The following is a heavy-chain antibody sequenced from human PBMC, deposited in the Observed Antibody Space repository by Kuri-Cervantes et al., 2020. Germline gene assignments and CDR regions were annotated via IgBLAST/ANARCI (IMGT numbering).Heavy chain of an antibody. D-gene: IGHD6-19*01. J-gene: IGHJ3*02. Sequence: ASAKVTCNAAGYTFTSYGIIWVRQAPAQGLEWMGWISTYNGDTNYAQKLQGRVTITTDESTSTAYMELSSLRSEDTAVYSCARDHHGRIEVAGTGHAFDIWGQGTMVTVSS. CDR1: GYTFTSYG. CDR2: ISTYNGDT. V-gene: IGHV1-18*01. CDR3: ARDHHGRIEVAGTGHAFDI.